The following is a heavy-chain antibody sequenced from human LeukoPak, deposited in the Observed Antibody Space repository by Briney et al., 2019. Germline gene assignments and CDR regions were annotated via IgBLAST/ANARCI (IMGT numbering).Heavy chain of an antibody. CDR3: VKDISGSYSFDY. Sequence: QTGGSLRLSCSASGFTFRSYVMHWVRQAPGKGLEYISFINDNGVSTSYADSVKGRFTISRDNSKNTLYLQMSGLRTDDTAVYYCVKDISGSYSFDYWGQGTLVTVSS. CDR1: GFTFRSYV. V-gene: IGHV3-64D*06. D-gene: IGHD1-26*01. CDR2: INDNGVST. J-gene: IGHJ4*02.